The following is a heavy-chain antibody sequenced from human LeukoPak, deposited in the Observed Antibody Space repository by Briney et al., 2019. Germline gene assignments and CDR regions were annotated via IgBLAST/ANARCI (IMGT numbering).Heavy chain of an antibody. CDR1: GYTFITHR. CDR3: ARTYCSGGGCLGSFDY. J-gene: IGHJ4*01. V-gene: IGHV5-51*03. D-gene: IGHD2-15*01. Sequence: GEPLKSSGKGPGYTFITHRRGGVGQMPGKGLEWMGIIYPGVANTRYSPSCQGQDPISVDKSITTAYLQWTTLKASDAAMYYCARTYCSGGGCLGSFDYWGHGTLVTVSS. CDR2: IYPGVANT.